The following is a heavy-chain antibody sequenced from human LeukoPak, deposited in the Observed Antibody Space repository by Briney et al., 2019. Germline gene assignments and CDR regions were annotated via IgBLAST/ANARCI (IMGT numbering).Heavy chain of an antibody. J-gene: IGHJ4*02. CDR3: AKGFTYYYDSSGYYLDY. D-gene: IGHD3-22*01. CDR1: GFTFSSYE. V-gene: IGHV3-43*02. Sequence: PGGSLRLSCAASGFTFSSYEMNWVRQAPGKGLEWVSLISGDGGSTYYADSVKGRFTISRDNSKNSLYLQMNSLRTEDTALYYCAKGFTYYYDSSGYYLDYWGQGTLVTVSS. CDR2: ISGDGGST.